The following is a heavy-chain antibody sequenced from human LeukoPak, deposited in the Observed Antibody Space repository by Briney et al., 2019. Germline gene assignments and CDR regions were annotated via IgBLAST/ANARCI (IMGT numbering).Heavy chain of an antibody. J-gene: IGHJ4*02. D-gene: IGHD2-2*01. CDR1: GYIFTNYG. CDR2: ISGNNDNP. Sequence: ASVWVSCKASGYIFTNYGIIWVRQAPGQGLEWMGWISGNNDNPNYGQKFKGRFTVTTDSSTSTAYMELRNLRSDDTAVYCCARDGASTDDYWGQGTLVTVSS. V-gene: IGHV1-18*04. CDR3: ARDGASTDDY.